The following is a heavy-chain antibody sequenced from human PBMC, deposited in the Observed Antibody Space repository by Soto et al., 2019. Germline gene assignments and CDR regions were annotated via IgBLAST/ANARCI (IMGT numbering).Heavy chain of an antibody. D-gene: IGHD2-2*02. CDR3: AKDGAVVPAAIPSDRFDP. V-gene: IGHV3-23*01. CDR1: GFTFSSYA. J-gene: IGHJ5*02. CDR2: ISGSGGST. Sequence: PGGSLRLSCAACGFTFSSYAMSWVRQAPGKGLEWVSAISGSGGSTYYADSVKGRFTISRDNSKNTLYLQMNSLRAEDTAVYYCAKDGAVVPAAIPSDRFDPWGQGTLVTVP.